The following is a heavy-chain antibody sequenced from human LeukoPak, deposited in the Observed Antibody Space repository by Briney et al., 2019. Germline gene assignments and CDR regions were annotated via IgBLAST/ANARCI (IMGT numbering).Heavy chain of an antibody. J-gene: IGHJ4*02. CDR2: ISDGSTT. V-gene: IGHV3-74*01. D-gene: IGHD1-26*01. Sequence: GGSLRLSCAASGFTFSSYWMHWVRQAPGKGLMWVSRISDGSTTNYADSVKGRFTISRDNTKNTLYLQMNSLRAEDTAVYYCARDSPYSGSYFLLDYWGQGTLVTVSS. CDR1: GFTFSSYW. CDR3: ARDSPYSGSYFLLDY.